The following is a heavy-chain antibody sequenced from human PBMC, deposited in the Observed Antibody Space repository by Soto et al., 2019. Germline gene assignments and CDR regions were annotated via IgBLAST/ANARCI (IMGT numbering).Heavy chain of an antibody. CDR2: IYHSGST. D-gene: IGHD5-18*01. Sequence: SETLSLTCAVSGGSISSGGYSWSWIRQPPGKGLEWIGYIYHSGSTYYNPSLKSRVTISVDRSKNQCSLKLSSVTAADAAVYYCARARHNSYGSRDAFDIWGQGTMVT. V-gene: IGHV4-30-2*01. J-gene: IGHJ3*02. CDR1: GGSISSGGYS. CDR3: ARARHNSYGSRDAFDI.